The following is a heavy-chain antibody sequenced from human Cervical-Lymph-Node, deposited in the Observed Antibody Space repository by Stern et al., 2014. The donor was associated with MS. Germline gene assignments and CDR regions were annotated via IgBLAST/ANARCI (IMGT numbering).Heavy chain of an antibody. J-gene: IGHJ6*02. CDR3: ARERVDEYMSWAISYIYYAIDG. CDR2: FHHSRTT. D-gene: IGHD2-2*02. Sequence: QVQLQESGPGLVKPSGTLSLTCTVFDVSIISPNWWSWVRQSPGRRLEWICEFHHSRTTNDNPAREGRVTISIDESKKQFSLKLSSVTAADTAVYYCARERVDEYMSWAISYIYYAIDGWGQGTRVTVSS. CDR1: DVSIISPNW. V-gene: IGHV4-4*02.